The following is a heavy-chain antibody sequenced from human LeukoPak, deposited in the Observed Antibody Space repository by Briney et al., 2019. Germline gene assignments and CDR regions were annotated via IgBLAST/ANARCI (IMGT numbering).Heavy chain of an antibody. CDR2: ISGYNGNT. Sequence: ASVKVSCKASGYTFSNYGINWVRQAPGQGLEWMGWISGYNGNTNYAQKLQGRVTMTTDTSTSTAYMELRSLRSDDTAVYYCARDRYSYGPYYYYYGMDVWGQGTTVTVSS. J-gene: IGHJ6*02. D-gene: IGHD5-18*01. CDR3: ARDRYSYGPYYYYYGMDV. V-gene: IGHV1-18*01. CDR1: GYTFSNYG.